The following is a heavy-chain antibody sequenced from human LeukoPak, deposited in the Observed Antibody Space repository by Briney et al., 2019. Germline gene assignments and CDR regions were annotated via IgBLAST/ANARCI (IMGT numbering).Heavy chain of an antibody. CDR1: GFTVSSNY. CDR2: IRRGESET. Sequence: PGGSLRLSCAASGFTVSSNYMSWVRQAPGKGLEWVANIRRGESETYYVDSVKGRFTISRDNAKNSLYLQMNSLRVEDTAVYYCAGLDTVMVRDSGYWGQGTLVTVSS. J-gene: IGHJ4*02. V-gene: IGHV3-7*01. D-gene: IGHD5-18*01. CDR3: AGLDTVMVRDSGY.